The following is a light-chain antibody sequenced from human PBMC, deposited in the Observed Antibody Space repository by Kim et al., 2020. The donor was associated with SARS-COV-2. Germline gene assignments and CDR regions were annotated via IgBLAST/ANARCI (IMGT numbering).Light chain of an antibody. J-gene: IGKJ4*01. CDR1: QSLLHSNGYNY. Sequence: TPGEPASISFRSSQSLLHSNGYNYLDWYLQKPGQSPQLLIYLGSNRASGVPDRFSGSGSGTDFTLKISRVEAEDVGVYYCMQALTFGGGTKVDIK. CDR2: LGS. CDR3: MQALT. V-gene: IGKV2-28*01.